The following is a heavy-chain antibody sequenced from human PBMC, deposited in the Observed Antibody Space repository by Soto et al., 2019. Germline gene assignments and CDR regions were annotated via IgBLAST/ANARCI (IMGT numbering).Heavy chain of an antibody. D-gene: IGHD3-10*02. V-gene: IGHV3-33*01. J-gene: IGHJ4*02. CDR1: GFTFSSYG. CDR2: IWYDGSNK. CDR3: ARGISSGSYLPGDY. Sequence: QVQLVESGGGVVQPGRSLRLSCAASGFTFSSYGMHWVRQAPGKGLEWVAVIWYDGSNKYYADSVKGRFTISRDKSKNTLYLQMNSLRAEDTAVYYCARGISSGSYLPGDYWGQGTLVTVSS.